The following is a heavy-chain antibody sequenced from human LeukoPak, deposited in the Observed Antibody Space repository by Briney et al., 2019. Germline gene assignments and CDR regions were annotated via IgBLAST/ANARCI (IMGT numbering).Heavy chain of an antibody. D-gene: IGHD3-22*01. CDR2: IYHSGST. J-gene: IGHJ4*02. CDR1: GYSISSGYY. V-gene: IGHV4-38-2*01. Sequence: SETLSLTCAVSGYSISSGYYWGWIRQPLGKELVWIGSIYHSGSTYYNPSLKSRVTVSVETSKNQFSLKLSSVTAADTAVYYCARHVPYVVVITVFDYWGQGTLVTVSS. CDR3: ARHVPYVVVITVFDY.